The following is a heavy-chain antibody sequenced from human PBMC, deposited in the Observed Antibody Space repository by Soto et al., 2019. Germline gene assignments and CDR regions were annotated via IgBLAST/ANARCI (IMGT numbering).Heavy chain of an antibody. Sequence: EVQLVESGGGLVQPGGSLRLTCVASGFPFSIYSMNWVRQAPGKGLEWSSYITSDTNTIKYADSVKGRFTISRDNAKNLVYLQMNSLRDEDTAVYFCARSVEGHFDYWGQEPWSLSPQ. CDR3: ARSVEGHFDY. D-gene: IGHD6-19*01. CDR1: GFPFSIYS. CDR2: ITSDTNTI. J-gene: IGHJ4*01. V-gene: IGHV3-48*02.